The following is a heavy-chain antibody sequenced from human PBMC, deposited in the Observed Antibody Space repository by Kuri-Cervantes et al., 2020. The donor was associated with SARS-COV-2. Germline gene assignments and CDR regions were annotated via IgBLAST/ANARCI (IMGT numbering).Heavy chain of an antibody. Sequence: SGPTLVKPTETLTLTCTVSGFSLSNARMGVSWIRQPPGKALEWLALIYWNDDKRYSPSLKSRLTITKDTSKNQVVLTMTNMDPVDTATYYCASIAARRVSYYYYGMDVWGQGTTVTVSS. D-gene: IGHD6-6*01. CDR1: GFSLSNARMG. J-gene: IGHJ6*02. CDR3: ASIAARRVSYYYYGMDV. CDR2: IYWNDDK. V-gene: IGHV2-5*01.